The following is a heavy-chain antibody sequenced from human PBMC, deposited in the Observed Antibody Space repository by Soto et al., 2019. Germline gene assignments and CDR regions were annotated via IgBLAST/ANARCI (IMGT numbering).Heavy chain of an antibody. D-gene: IGHD1-26*01. CDR1: GVTVTELS. V-gene: IGHV1-24*01. CDR2: LDREDGET. CDR3: APIYRNKLGAWFDP. J-gene: IGHJ5*02. Sequence: GPSVKVSCKVSGVTVTELSIQWVRQAPGRGLEWMGGLDREDGETKYAHKFQGRVTMTEDTSTDTAYMEVSSLTSEDTAIYYCAPIYRNKLGAWFDPWGQGTLVTVSS.